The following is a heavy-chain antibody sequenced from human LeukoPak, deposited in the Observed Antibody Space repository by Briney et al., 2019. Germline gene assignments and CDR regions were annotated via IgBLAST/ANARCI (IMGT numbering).Heavy chain of an antibody. CDR3: ASRRFGVVWR. V-gene: IGHV4-34*01. D-gene: IGHD3-3*01. Sequence: SETLSLTCAVYGGSFSGYYWSWIRQPPGKGLEWIEEINHSGSTNYNPSLKSRVTISVDTSKNQFSLKLSSVTAADTAVYYCASRRFGVVWRWGQGTLVTVSS. J-gene: IGHJ4*02. CDR1: GGSFSGYY. CDR2: INHSGST.